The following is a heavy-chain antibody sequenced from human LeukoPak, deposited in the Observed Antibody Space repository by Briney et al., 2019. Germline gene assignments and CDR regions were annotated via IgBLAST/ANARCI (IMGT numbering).Heavy chain of an antibody. CDR3: AKDRIGIAVAGTFFDY. CDR2: ISSSGFST. V-gene: IGHV3-23*01. J-gene: IGHJ4*02. D-gene: IGHD6-19*01. Sequence: PGGSLRLSCAASGFTFSSYAMSWVRQAPGKGLEWVSGISSSGFSTYYADSVKGRFTISRDNSKNTLYLQMNSLRAEDTAVYYCAKDRIGIAVAGTFFDYWGQGTLVTVSS. CDR1: GFTFSSYA.